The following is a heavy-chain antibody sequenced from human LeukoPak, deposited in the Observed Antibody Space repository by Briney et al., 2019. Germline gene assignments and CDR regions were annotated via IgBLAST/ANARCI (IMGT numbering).Heavy chain of an antibody. CDR2: LSQTGSDI. CDR3: ARVRVDYDILTGYYYYYGMDV. J-gene: IGHJ6*02. Sequence: GGSLRLSCTASGFTLSNHYMTWIRQAPGKGLEYLSYLSQTGSDIFYADSVKGRFSVSRDNAKNSLYLQMNSLRAEDTAVYYCARVRVDYDILTGYYYYYGMDVWGQGTTVTVSS. V-gene: IGHV3-11*04. D-gene: IGHD3-9*01. CDR1: GFTLSNHY.